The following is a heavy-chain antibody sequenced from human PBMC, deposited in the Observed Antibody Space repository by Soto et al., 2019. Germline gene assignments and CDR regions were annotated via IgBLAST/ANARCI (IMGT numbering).Heavy chain of an antibody. V-gene: IGHV3-48*01. CDR2: ISSSSTI. CDR1: GFIFSSYS. J-gene: IGHJ4*02. Sequence: GGSLRLSCAASGFIFSSYSMNWVRQAPGKGLEWVSYISSSSTIYYADSVKGRFTISRDNAKNSLYLQMNSLRAEDTAVYYCARVETLSAGVHYWGQGTLVTVSS. D-gene: IGHD6-13*01. CDR3: ARVETLSAGVHY.